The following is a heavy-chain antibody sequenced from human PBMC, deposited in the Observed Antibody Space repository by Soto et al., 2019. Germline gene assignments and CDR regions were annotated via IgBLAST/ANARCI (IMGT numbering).Heavy chain of an antibody. CDR1: GYTFTSYG. V-gene: IGHV1-18*01. J-gene: IGHJ6*02. CDR2: ISAYNGNT. CDR3: ASWFYAMVRSAYYYYCLDV. Sequence: ASVKVSCKASGYTFTSYGISWVRQAPGQGLEWMGWISAYNGNTNYAQKLQGRVTMTTDTSTSTAYMELRSLRSDDTAVYYCASWFYAMVRSAYYYYCLDVWGQGTTVTVSS. D-gene: IGHD3-10*01.